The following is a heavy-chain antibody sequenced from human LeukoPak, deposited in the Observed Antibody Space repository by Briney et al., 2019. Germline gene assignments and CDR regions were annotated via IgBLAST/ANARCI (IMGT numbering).Heavy chain of an antibody. Sequence: GGSLRLPCAASGFTFSSYGMHWVRQAPGKGLEWVAVISYDGSNKYYADSVKGRFTISRDNSKNTLYLQMNSLRAEDTAVYYCANQGSGWYFDYWGQGTLVTVSS. CDR2: ISYDGSNK. CDR1: GFTFSSYG. V-gene: IGHV3-30*18. CDR3: ANQGSGWYFDY. J-gene: IGHJ4*02. D-gene: IGHD6-19*01.